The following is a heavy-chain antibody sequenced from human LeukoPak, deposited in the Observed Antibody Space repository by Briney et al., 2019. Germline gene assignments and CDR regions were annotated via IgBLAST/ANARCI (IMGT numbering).Heavy chain of an antibody. CDR1: GFTFDDYA. V-gene: IGHV3-9*01. Sequence: PGRSLRLSCAASGFTFDDYAMHWVRQAPGKGLEWVSGISWNSGSIGYADSVKGRFTISRDNAKNSLYLQMNSLRAEDTAVYYCARGLQWGAAGNWGQGTLVTVSS. J-gene: IGHJ4*02. CDR3: ARGLQWGAAGN. D-gene: IGHD6-13*01. CDR2: ISWNSGSI.